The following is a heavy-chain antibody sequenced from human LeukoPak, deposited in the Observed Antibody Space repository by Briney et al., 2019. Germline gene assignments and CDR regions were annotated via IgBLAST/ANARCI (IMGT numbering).Heavy chain of an antibody. J-gene: IGHJ3*02. Sequence: GGSLRLSCAASGFTFNIYWIHWVRQAPGKGLMWVSRIDSDGSGTIYADSVKGRFTVSRDNAKNTLYLQMNSLRAEDTAVHYCARGGGDHGFDIWGQGTMVTVSS. V-gene: IGHV3-74*01. CDR3: ARGGGDHGFDI. CDR1: GFTFNIYW. D-gene: IGHD6-25*01. CDR2: IDSDGSGT.